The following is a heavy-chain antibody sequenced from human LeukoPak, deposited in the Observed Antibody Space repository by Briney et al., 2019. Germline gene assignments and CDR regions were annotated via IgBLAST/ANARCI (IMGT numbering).Heavy chain of an antibody. J-gene: IGHJ4*02. CDR1: GFTFSSYW. CDR2: INTDGSST. CDR3: AKAKRLGSGSYYPFNFDY. V-gene: IGHV3-74*01. Sequence: GGSLRLSCAASGFTFSSYWMHWVRQAPGKGLLWVSRINTDGSSTNFADSVKGRFTISRDNSKNTLYLQMNSLRAEDTAVYYCAKAKRLGSGSYYPFNFDYWGQGTLVTVSS. D-gene: IGHD3-10*02.